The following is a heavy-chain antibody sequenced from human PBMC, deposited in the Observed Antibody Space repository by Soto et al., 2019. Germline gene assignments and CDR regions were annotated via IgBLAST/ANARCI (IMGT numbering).Heavy chain of an antibody. V-gene: IGHV4-34*01. D-gene: IGHD6-13*01. J-gene: IGHJ5*02. CDR3: AGGREQQLVLWDNWFDP. CDR2: INHSGST. Sequence: TSETLSLTCAVYGGSFSGYYWSWIRQPPGKGLEWIGEINHSGSTNYNPSLKSRVTISVDTSKNQFSLKLSSVTAADTAVYYCAGGREQQLVLWDNWFDPWGQGTLVTVSS. CDR1: GGSFSGYY.